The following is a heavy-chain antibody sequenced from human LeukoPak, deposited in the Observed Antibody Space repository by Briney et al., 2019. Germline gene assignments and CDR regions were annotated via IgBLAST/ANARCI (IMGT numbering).Heavy chain of an antibody. J-gene: IGHJ4*02. Sequence: GGSLRLSCAASGFTFSSYWMSWVRQPPGKGLECVANIKQDGSENYCVDSVKGRFTISRDNAKNSLYLQMNSLRAEDTAVYYCARDRGDGSLDDWGQGTLVTVSS. CDR1: GFTFSSYW. D-gene: IGHD5-24*01. V-gene: IGHV3-7*01. CDR2: IKQDGSEN. CDR3: ARDRGDGSLDD.